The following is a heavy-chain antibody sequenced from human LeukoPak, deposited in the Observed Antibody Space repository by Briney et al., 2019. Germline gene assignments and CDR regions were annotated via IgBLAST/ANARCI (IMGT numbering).Heavy chain of an antibody. CDR1: GFTFSSYW. D-gene: IGHD2-2*01. J-gene: IGHJ6*03. V-gene: IGHV3-74*01. Sequence: GGSLRLSCAASGFTFSSYWMHWVRQAPGKGLVWVSRINSDRSSTSYADSVKGRFTISRDNAKNTLYLQMNSLRAEDTAVYYCARVRDCSSTSCYGGNYYYYYMDVWGKGTTVTISS. CDR2: INSDRSST. CDR3: ARVRDCSSTSCYGGNYYYYYMDV.